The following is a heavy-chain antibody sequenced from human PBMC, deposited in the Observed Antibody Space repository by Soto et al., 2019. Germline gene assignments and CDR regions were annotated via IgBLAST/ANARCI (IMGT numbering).Heavy chain of an antibody. CDR2: IIPIFGTA. V-gene: IGHV1-69*01. CDR1: GGTFSSYA. J-gene: IGHJ6*02. Sequence: QVQLVQSGAEVKKPGSSVKVSCKASGGTFSSYAISWVRQAPGQGLEWMVGIIPIFGTANYVQKFQGRVRITADESTSTAYMELRSLRSEDTAVYYCARVSRGYGDYVNGYYYGMDVWGQGTTVTVSS. CDR3: ARVSRGYGDYVNGYYYGMDV. D-gene: IGHD4-17*01.